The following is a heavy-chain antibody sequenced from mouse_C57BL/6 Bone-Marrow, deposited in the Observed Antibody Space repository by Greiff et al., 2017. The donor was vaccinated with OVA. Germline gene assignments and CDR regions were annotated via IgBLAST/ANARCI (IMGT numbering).Heavy chain of an antibody. Sequence: EVQGVESGGGLVQPGESLTLSCESNEYEFPSHDMSWVRKTPEKRLELVAAINSDGGSTYSPATMERRFIISRDNTKKTLYMQMSSLRSEDTAVYYCARRGSSDWYFDVWGTGTTVTVSA. CDR2: INSDGGST. CDR1: EYEFPSHD. V-gene: IGHV5-2*01. D-gene: IGHD1-1*01. J-gene: IGHJ1*03. CDR3: ARRGSSDWYFDV.